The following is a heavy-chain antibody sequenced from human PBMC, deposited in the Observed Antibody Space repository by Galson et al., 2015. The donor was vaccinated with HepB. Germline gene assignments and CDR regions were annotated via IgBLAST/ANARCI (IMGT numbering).Heavy chain of an antibody. J-gene: IGHJ3*02. V-gene: IGHV1-18*01. CDR2: ISAYNGNT. CDR3: ARGLDLIFGVVIDAFDI. CDR1: GYTFPSYG. Sequence: QSGAEVKKPGASVKVSCKASGYTFPSYGISWVRQAPGQGLEWMGWISAYNGNTNYAQKLQGRVTMTTDTSTSTAYMELRSLRSDDTAVYYCARGLDLIFGVVIDAFDIWGQGTMVTVSS. D-gene: IGHD3-3*02.